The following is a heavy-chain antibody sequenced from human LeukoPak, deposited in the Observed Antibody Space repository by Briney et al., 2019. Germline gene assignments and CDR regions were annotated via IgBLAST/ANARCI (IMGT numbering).Heavy chain of an antibody. V-gene: IGHV3-23*01. CDR1: GFSFSSYA. CDR3: AKDPNSSGWTRGDAFDI. J-gene: IGHJ3*02. D-gene: IGHD6-19*01. CDR2: ISGSGGST. Sequence: QTGGSLRLSCAASGFSFSSYAMCWVRQAPGKGLEWVSAISGSGGSTYYADSVKGRFTISRDNSKDTLYLRMNSLRPEDTAVYYCAKDPNSSGWTRGDAFDIWGQGTMVTVSS.